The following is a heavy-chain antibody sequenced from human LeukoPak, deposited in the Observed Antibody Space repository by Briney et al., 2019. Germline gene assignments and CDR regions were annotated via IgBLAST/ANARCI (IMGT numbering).Heavy chain of an antibody. CDR2: INHSGST. CDR1: GGSFSGYY. CDR3: AVEYCSSTSCFDY. J-gene: IGHJ4*02. Sequence: SETLSLTCAVYGGSFSGYYWSWIRQPPGKGLEWIGEINHSGSTNYNPSLKSRVTISVDTSKNQFSLRLSSVTAADTAVYYCAVEYCSSTSCFDYWGQGTLVTVSS. V-gene: IGHV4-34*01. D-gene: IGHD2-2*01.